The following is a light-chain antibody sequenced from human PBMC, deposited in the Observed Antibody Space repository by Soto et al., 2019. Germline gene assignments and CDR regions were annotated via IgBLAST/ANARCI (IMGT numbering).Light chain of an antibody. CDR3: QQYATSPLT. J-gene: IGKJ4*01. CDR2: GSS. Sequence: DIVLTQSPGTLSLSPGDRAALSCGASQSLSNYFLAWYQQKPGQAPRLLISGSSSRATGIPDRFSGSGSGTDFTLTITRVEPEDFAVYYCQQYATSPLTFGGGTKVEIK. V-gene: IGKV3-20*01. CDR1: QSLSNYF.